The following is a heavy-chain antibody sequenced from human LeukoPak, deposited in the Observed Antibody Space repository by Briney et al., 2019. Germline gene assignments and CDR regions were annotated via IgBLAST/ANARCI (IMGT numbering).Heavy chain of an antibody. V-gene: IGHV3-30-3*01. J-gene: IGHJ4*02. CDR2: ISYEGSNK. Sequence: GGSLRLSCAASGFIFTTFAMHWVRQAPGKGLEWVAVISYEGSNKYYADSVKGRFTISRDNSKNTLYLQMNSLRAEDTAVYYCARGRLYGGRYRWDYFDYWGQGTLVTVSS. CDR1: GFIFTTFA. CDR3: ARGRLYGGRYRWDYFDY. D-gene: IGHD6-19*01.